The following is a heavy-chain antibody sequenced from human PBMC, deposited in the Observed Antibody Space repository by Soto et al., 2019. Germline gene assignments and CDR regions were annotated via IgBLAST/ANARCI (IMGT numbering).Heavy chain of an antibody. J-gene: IGHJ6*02. CDR2: IDPSGGST. Sequence: ASVKVSCKSSGCTFTGYYMHLVRHSPGQWLECMGWIDPSGGSTSYAQKFQGRVTMTRDASTSTVYMELSSLRSEDTAVYYCARDYYYYDSSGWDYYYYGMEVWGQGTTVTVSS. V-gene: IGHV1-46*03. CDR1: GCTFTGYY. D-gene: IGHD3-22*01. CDR3: ARDYYYYDSSGWDYYYYGMEV.